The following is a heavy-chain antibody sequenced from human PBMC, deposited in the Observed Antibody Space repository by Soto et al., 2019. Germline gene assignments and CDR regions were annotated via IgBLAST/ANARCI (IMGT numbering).Heavy chain of an antibody. Sequence: GGSLRLSCAASGFTFSSYAMSWARQAPGKGLEWVSAISGSGGSTYYADSVKGRLTISRDNSKNTLYLQMNSLRAEDTAVYYCAKRYYDFWSGLPYGMDVWGQGTTVTVSS. CDR1: GFTFSSYA. D-gene: IGHD3-3*01. J-gene: IGHJ6*02. CDR2: ISGSGGST. CDR3: AKRYYDFWSGLPYGMDV. V-gene: IGHV3-23*01.